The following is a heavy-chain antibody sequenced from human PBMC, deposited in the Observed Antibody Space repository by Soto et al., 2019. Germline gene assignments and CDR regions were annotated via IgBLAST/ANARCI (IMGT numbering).Heavy chain of an antibody. J-gene: IGHJ4*02. V-gene: IGHV3-23*01. CDR2: VGGSGHNT. CDR3: SKSSTSGYIYRLDS. Sequence: GGSLRLSCAASGFTFDNFAMSWVRQAPGKGLEWVSSVGGSGHNTYYADSVKGRFIISRDNSKNTLYLQLNSLRAEDTAVYYCSKSSTSGYIYRLDSWGQGTLVTVSS. D-gene: IGHD3-9*01. CDR1: GFTFDNFA.